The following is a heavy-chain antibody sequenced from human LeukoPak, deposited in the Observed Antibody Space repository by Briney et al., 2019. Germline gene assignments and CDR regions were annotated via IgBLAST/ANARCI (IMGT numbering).Heavy chain of an antibody. V-gene: IGHV4-38-2*02. D-gene: IGHD1-26*01. CDR2: MYYSGST. J-gene: IGHJ6*04. CDR1: GYSISSGYD. Sequence: SETLSLTCTVSGYSISSGYDWGWIRQPPGKGLEWIGSMYYSGSTHYSPSLKSRVSISVDTSKNHFSLKLSSVTAADTAGSYWXRHXSGSXXXXXYXXXXXGKGTTVTXSS. CDR3: XRHXSGSXXXXXYXXXX.